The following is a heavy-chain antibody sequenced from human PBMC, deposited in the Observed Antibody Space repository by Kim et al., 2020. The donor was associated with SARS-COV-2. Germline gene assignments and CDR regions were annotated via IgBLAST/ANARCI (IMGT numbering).Heavy chain of an antibody. V-gene: IGHV3-21*01. D-gene: IGHD3-10*01. CDR2: ISSSSSYI. J-gene: IGHJ6*02. Sequence: GGSLRLSCAASGFTFSSYSMNWVRQAPGKGLEWVSSISSSSSYIYYADSVKGRFTISRDNAKNSLYLQMNSLRAEDTAVYYCASAGEWSYYYYYGMDVWGQGTTVTVSS. CDR3: ASAGEWSYYYYYGMDV. CDR1: GFTFSSYS.